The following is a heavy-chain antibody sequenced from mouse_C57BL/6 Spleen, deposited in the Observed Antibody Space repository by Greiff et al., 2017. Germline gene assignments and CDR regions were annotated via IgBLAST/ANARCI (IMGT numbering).Heavy chain of an antibody. Sequence: EVQVVESGGGLVKPGGSLKLSCAASGFTFSDYGMHWVRQAPEKGLEWVAYISSGSSTIYYADTVKGRFTISRDNAKNTLFLQMTSLRSEDTAMYYCARGRLRFDYWGQGTTLTVSS. CDR1: GFTFSDYG. J-gene: IGHJ2*01. CDR2: ISSGSSTI. V-gene: IGHV5-17*01. D-gene: IGHD2-4*01. CDR3: ARGRLRFDY.